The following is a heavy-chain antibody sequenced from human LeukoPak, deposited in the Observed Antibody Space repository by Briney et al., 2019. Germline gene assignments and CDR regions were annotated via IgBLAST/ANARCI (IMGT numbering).Heavy chain of an antibody. CDR2: ISGSGGST. CDR3: ASSGEPVLLWFGELGNWFDP. V-gene: IGHV3-23*01. J-gene: IGHJ5*02. Sequence: GGSLRLSCAASGFTFSSYAMSWVRQAPGKGLEWVSGISGSGGSTYYADSVKGRFTISRDNSQNTLYLQMNSLRADDTAVYYCASSGEPVLLWFGELGNWFDPWGQGTLVTVSS. CDR1: GFTFSSYA. D-gene: IGHD3-10*01.